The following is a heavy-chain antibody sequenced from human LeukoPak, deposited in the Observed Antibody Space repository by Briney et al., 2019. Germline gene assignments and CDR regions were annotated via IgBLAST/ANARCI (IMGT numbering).Heavy chain of an antibody. CDR1: GGSISSGGYY. V-gene: IGHV4-31*03. J-gene: IGHJ3*02. Sequence: SETLPLTCTVSGGSISSGGYYWSWIRQHPGTGLEWIGYIYYSGSTYYNPSLKSRVTISVDTSKNQFSLKLSSVTAADTAVYYCARVWGQVGAFDIWGQGTMVTVSS. CDR2: IYYSGST. D-gene: IGHD3-16*01. CDR3: ARVWGQVGAFDI.